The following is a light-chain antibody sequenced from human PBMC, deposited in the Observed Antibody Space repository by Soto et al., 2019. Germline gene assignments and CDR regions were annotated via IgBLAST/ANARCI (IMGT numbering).Light chain of an antibody. Sequence: EIVLTQSPATLSLSPGERATLSCRASQTVSSYLAWYQQRPGQAPRLLIYDASNRATGIPARFSGSGAGTDFTLTISSLEPEDFAVYYCQHRSNWPHTFGQGTNLEIK. J-gene: IGKJ2*01. CDR2: DAS. V-gene: IGKV3-11*01. CDR3: QHRSNWPHT. CDR1: QTVSSY.